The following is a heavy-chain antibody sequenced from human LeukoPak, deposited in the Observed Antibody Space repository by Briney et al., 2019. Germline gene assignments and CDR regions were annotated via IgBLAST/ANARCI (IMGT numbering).Heavy chain of an antibody. J-gene: IGHJ4*02. Sequence: SETLSLTCTVSGNSISRAGYYWNWIRQHPGKGLEWIGYIYYNENTFYNPSLESRMTMSLDTSKSQFSLQLSSVTAADTAVYYCAGSGDLGGGFDYWGQGTLVTVSS. D-gene: IGHD3-10*01. V-gene: IGHV4-31*03. CDR3: AGSGDLGGGFDY. CDR1: GNSISRAGYY. CDR2: IYYNENT.